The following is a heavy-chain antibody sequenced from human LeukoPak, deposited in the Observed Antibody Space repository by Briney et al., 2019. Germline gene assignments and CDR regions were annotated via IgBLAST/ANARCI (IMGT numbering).Heavy chain of an antibody. Sequence: PGRSLRLSCAASGFLFSSYAMDWVRQSPGKGLEWVAVISRDGSDKYYADSVKGRFTISRDNSKNTVYLEISNLRVEDTAVYYCARDYLSSGWYVASYDYWGRGTLVIVSS. D-gene: IGHD6-19*01. J-gene: IGHJ4*02. CDR3: ARDYLSSGWYVASYDY. CDR1: GFLFSSYA. V-gene: IGHV3-30*04. CDR2: ISRDGSDK.